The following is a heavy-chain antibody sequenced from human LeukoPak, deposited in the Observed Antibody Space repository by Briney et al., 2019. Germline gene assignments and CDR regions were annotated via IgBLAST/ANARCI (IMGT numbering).Heavy chain of an antibody. D-gene: IGHD6-13*01. CDR3: ARGSWVTGDVFNI. Sequence: LGGSLRLSCAASGFTFSSYSMNWVRQAPGKGLEWVSSISSSSTYIYYADSMKGRFTISRDNAKNSLYLQMNSLRAEDTAVYYCARGSWVTGDVFNIWGQGTMVTVSS. V-gene: IGHV3-21*01. CDR1: GFTFSSYS. J-gene: IGHJ3*02. CDR2: ISSSSTYI.